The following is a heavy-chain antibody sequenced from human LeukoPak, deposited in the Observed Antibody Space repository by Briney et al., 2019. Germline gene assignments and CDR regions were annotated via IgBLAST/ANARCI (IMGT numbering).Heavy chain of an antibody. CDR3: ARGYYYDSSGYYLDY. J-gene: IGHJ4*02. D-gene: IGHD3-22*01. CDR1: GFTFSSYG. CDR2: IKQDGSEK. Sequence: GRSLRLSCAASGFTFSSYGMHWVRQAPGKGLEWVANIKQDGSEKYFVDSVKGRFAMSRDNAKNSLYMQMNSLRAEDTAVYYCARGYYYDSSGYYLDYWGQGTPVTVSS. V-gene: IGHV3-7*04.